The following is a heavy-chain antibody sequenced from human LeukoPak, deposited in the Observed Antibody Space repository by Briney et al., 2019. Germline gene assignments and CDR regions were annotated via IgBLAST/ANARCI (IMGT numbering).Heavy chain of an antibody. CDR2: ISYDGSNK. CDR3: AREPELGGYDTGYYFDY. D-gene: IGHD5-12*01. V-gene: IGHV3-30-3*01. Sequence: PGRSLRLSCAASGFTFSSYAMHWVRQAPGKGLEWVAVISYDGSNKYYADSVKGRFTISRDNSKNTLYLQMNGLRAEDTAVYYCAREPELGGYDTGYYFDYWGQGTLVTVSS. CDR1: GFTFSSYA. J-gene: IGHJ4*02.